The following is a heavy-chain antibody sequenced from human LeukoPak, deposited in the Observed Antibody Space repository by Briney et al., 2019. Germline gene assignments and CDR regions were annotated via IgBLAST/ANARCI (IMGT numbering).Heavy chain of an antibody. CDR3: ARDPFAGNLDY. J-gene: IGHJ4*02. V-gene: IGHV3-66*01. CDR1: GLTVSSNY. D-gene: IGHD4-23*01. Sequence: PGGSLRLSCAATGLTVSSNYMSLVRQAPGKGLEWVSVIYSGGSTYYADSVKGRFTISRDNSKNTLYLQMNSLRAEDTAVYYCARDPFAGNLDYWGQGTLVTVSS. CDR2: IYSGGST.